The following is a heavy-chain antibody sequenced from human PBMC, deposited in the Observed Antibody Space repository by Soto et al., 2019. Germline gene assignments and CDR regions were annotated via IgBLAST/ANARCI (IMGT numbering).Heavy chain of an antibody. V-gene: IGHV3-33*01. CDR1: GFTFSSYG. CDR2: IWYDGSNK. CDR3: ARDESYDDSSGYYYD. J-gene: IGHJ4*02. Sequence: QVQLVESGGGVVQPGRSLRLSCAASGFTFSSYGMHWVRQAPGKGLEWVAVIWYDGSNKYYADSVKGRFTISRDNSRNTLYLQMNSLRAEDTAVYYCARDESYDDSSGYYYDWGQGTLVTVSS. D-gene: IGHD3-22*01.